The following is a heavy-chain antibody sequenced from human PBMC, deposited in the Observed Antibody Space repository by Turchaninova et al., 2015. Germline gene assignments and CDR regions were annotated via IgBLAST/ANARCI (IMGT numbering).Heavy chain of an antibody. Sequence: QVQLPQWGAGRLKPSEPLSLTCAGYGGSFRGYYWSCTRPPPGKGLEWIGEINHRGSTNYNPSPKSRVTISVDTSKNQFSLKLSSVTAADTAVYYCARRGGITMVRGVIYYFDYWGQGTLVTVSS. J-gene: IGHJ4*02. CDR1: GGSFRGYY. D-gene: IGHD3-10*01. V-gene: IGHV4-34*01. CDR3: ARRGGITMVRGVIYYFDY. CDR2: INHRGST.